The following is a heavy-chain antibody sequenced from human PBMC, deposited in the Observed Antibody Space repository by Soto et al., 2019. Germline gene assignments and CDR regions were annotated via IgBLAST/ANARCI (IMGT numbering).Heavy chain of an antibody. CDR2: ISDSGGRT. J-gene: IGHJ6*02. CDR1: GFTFSTYA. V-gene: IGHV3-23*01. Sequence: GGSLRLSCGTSGFTFSTYAMSWVRQAPGKGLECVSAISDSGGRTYYADSVQGRFTISRDNSKNTLFREMSSLRAEDTAIYYFATRTYSVALHGNADVDVRCQRNTVTVSS. CDR3: ATRTYSVALHGNADVDV. D-gene: IGHD5-12*01.